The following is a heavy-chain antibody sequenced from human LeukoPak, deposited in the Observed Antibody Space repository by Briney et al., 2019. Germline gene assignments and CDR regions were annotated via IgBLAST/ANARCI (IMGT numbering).Heavy chain of an antibody. CDR3: ATSGYSYGPAFDY. CDR2: IHPNSGGT. D-gene: IGHD5-18*01. J-gene: IGHJ4*02. V-gene: IGHV1-2*04. Sequence: ASVKVSCKASGYTFTGYYIHWVRQAPGQGLEWMGWIHPNSGGTYSAQNFQGWVTMTRDTSISTAYMELSSLRSEDTAVYYCATSGYSYGPAFDYWGQGTLVTVSS. CDR1: GYTFTGYY.